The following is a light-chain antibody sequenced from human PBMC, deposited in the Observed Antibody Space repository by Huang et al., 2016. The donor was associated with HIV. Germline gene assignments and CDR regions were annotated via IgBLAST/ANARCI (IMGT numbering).Light chain of an antibody. CDR1: QSVSASN. CDR3: QHYGTLFT. J-gene: IGKJ2*01. V-gene: IGKV3-20*01. Sequence: EIILTQSPATLSLSPGERATLSCRASQSVSASNLAWYQQKLCQAPRLLIYGASTRATGIADRFSASGSGTDFTLTISRLEPEDFAVYYCQHYGTLFTFGQGTEVEIK. CDR2: GAS.